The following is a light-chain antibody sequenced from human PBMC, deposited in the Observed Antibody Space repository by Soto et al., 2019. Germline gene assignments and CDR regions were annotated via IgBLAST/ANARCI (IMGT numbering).Light chain of an antibody. J-gene: IGKJ1*01. CDR2: ATS. CDR3: QQYNTWPRT. CDR1: QSVSNS. V-gene: IGKV3-15*01. Sequence: ETMLTQSPATLSVSPGETATLSCRASQSVSNSLAWYRQRPGQPPSLLIYATSTRATGVPARFTGSGSGTEFTLTISSLQSEDFAVYYCQQYNTWPRTFGQGTKVDIK.